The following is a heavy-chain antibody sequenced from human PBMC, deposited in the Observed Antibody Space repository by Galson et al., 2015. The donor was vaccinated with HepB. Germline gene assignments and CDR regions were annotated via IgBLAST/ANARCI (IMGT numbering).Heavy chain of an antibody. CDR2: IIPILGIA. CDR3: ARDREAAMVPGLNDH. Sequence: VKVSCKASGGTFSSYAISWVRQAPGQGLEWMGRIIPILGIANYAQKFQGRVTITADKSTSTAYMELSSLRSEDTAVYYCARDREAAMVPGLNDHWGQGTLVTVSS. D-gene: IGHD5-18*01. J-gene: IGHJ4*02. V-gene: IGHV1-69*04. CDR1: GGTFSSYA.